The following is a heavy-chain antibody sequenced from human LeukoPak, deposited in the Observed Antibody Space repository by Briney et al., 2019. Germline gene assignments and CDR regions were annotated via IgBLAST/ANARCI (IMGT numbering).Heavy chain of an antibody. CDR1: GYTFTDHY. J-gene: IGHJ4*02. V-gene: IGHV1-2*02. CDR2: ISPKSGGT. Sequence: ASVKVSCKASGYTFTDHYMHWVRQAPGQGLEWMGWISPKSGGTNYAQKFQGRVTMTRDTSVSTAYMELSRLSSDDTAVYYCATNEIVGLYSYFDYWGQGTLVTVSS. D-gene: IGHD5-12*01. CDR3: ATNEIVGLYSYFDY.